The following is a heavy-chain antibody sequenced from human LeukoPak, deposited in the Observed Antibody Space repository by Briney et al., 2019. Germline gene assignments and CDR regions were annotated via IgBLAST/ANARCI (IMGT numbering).Heavy chain of an antibody. D-gene: IGHD3-16*02. Sequence: GGSLRLSCAASGFTFSSYWMSWVRQAPGKGLEWVANIKQDGSEKYYVDSVKGRFTISRDNAKNSLYLQMNSLRAEDTAVYYCAKVYVWGSYRPYFDYWGQGTLVTVSS. CDR1: GFTFSSYW. J-gene: IGHJ4*02. V-gene: IGHV3-7*03. CDR3: AKVYVWGSYRPYFDY. CDR2: IKQDGSEK.